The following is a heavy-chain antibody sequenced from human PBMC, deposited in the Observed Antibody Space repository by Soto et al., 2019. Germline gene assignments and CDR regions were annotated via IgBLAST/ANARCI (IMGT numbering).Heavy chain of an antibody. J-gene: IGHJ4*02. CDR1: GFTFSSYG. CDR3: ARDYDFWSGYSLGLAF. V-gene: IGHV3-33*01. Sequence: QVQLVESGGGVVQPGRSLRLSCAASGFTFSSYGMHWVRQAPGMGLEWVAVIWYDGSNKYYADSVKGRFTISRDNSKNTLYLQMNSLRAEDTAVYYCARDYDFWSGYSLGLAFWGQGTLVTVSS. CDR2: IWYDGSNK. D-gene: IGHD3-3*01.